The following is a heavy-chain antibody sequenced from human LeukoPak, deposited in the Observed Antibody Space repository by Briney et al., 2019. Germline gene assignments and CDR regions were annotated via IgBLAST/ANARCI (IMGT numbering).Heavy chain of an antibody. V-gene: IGHV3-30-3*01. CDR1: GFTFSSYA. D-gene: IGHD3-10*01. CDR2: ISYDGSNK. J-gene: IGHJ6*02. CDR3: ARDLGSPITMVRGTYYGMDV. Sequence: GGSLRLSCAASGFTFSSYAMHWVRQAPGKGLEWVAVISYDGSNKYYADSVKGRFTISRDNSENTLYLQMNSLRAEDTAVYYCARDLGSPITMVRGTYYGMDVWGQGTTVTVSS.